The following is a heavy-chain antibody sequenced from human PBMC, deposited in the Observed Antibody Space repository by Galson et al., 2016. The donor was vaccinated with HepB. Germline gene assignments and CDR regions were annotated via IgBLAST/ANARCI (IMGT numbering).Heavy chain of an antibody. V-gene: IGHV3-74*01. CDR2: IDSDGSRT. D-gene: IGHD2-15*01. Sequence: SLRLSCAASGFMFSTYWMHWVRRTPGKGLVWVARIDSDGSRTSYADSVKGRFTISRDNAKNRLYLQMNSLRAEDTAVNYCTRGPPYCCSGGNCYLHHFDSWGQGTLVTVSS. CDR1: GFMFSTYW. CDR3: TRGPPYCCSGGNCYLHHFDS. J-gene: IGHJ4*02.